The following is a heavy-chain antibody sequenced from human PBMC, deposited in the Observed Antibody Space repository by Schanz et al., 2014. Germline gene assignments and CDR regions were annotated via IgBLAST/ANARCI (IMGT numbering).Heavy chain of an antibody. V-gene: IGHV3-33*01. Sequence: QVQLVESGGGVVQPGRSLRLSCAASGFAFSVYGMHWVRQAPGKGPEWVAVIWSDGSTKYYADSVKGRFTISRDNSENTLYLQMNSLSADDTAVYYCARDAADFYDILTEEDYWGQGTLVTVSS. CDR2: IWSDGSTK. D-gene: IGHD3-9*01. CDR3: ARDAADFYDILTEEDY. CDR1: GFAFSVYG. J-gene: IGHJ4*02.